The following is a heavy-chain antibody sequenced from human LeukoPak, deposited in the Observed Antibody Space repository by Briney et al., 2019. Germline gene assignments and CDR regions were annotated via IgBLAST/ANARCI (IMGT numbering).Heavy chain of an antibody. Sequence: SETLSLTCAVYGGSFSGYYWSWIRQPPGKGLEWIGEINHSGSTNYNPSLKSRVTISVDTSKNQFSLKLSSVTAADTAVCYCARVPRRDGFPQYWGQGTLVTVSS. D-gene: IGHD5-12*01. V-gene: IGHV4-34*01. CDR2: INHSGST. CDR3: ARVPRRDGFPQY. CDR1: GGSFSGYY. J-gene: IGHJ4*02.